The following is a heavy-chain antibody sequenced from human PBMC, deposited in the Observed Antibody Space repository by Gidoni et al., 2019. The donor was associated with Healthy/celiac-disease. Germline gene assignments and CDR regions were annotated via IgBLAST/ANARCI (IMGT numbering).Heavy chain of an antibody. J-gene: IGHJ4*02. Sequence: EVQLVESGGGLVQPGRSLRLSCAASGFTFDDYAMHWVRQAPGKGLEWVSGISWNSGSIGYADAVKGRFTISRDNAKNSLYLQMNRLRAEDTALYYCAKCLNYYDAPDYWGQGTLVTVSS. CDR1: GFTFDDYA. V-gene: IGHV3-9*01. D-gene: IGHD3-22*01. CDR3: AKCLNYYDAPDY. CDR2: ISWNSGSI.